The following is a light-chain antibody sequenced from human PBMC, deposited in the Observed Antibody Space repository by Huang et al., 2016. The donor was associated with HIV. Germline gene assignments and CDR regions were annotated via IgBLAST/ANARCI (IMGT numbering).Light chain of an antibody. CDR2: DAS. J-gene: IGKJ2*01. Sequence: EIVMTQSPASLSVSPGERATLSCRASQSVTTSVAWYQQRPGQAPRLLIYDASTGATGVPARFSGGGCGTEFTRTISSLQSEDVAVYYCHQYNAWQTFGQGTKLQIK. CDR3: HQYNAWQT. CDR1: QSVTTS. V-gene: IGKV3-15*01.